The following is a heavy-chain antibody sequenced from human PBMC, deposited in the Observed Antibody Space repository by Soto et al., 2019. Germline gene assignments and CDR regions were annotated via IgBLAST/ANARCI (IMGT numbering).Heavy chain of an antibody. CDR1: GYIFTDYC. V-gene: IGHV5-51*01. CDR2: IYPGDSDT. CDR3: AASIFYYGMDV. Sequence: SLTNSCQVAGYIFTDYCIFWVLPMPGKGLEWMGIIYPGDSDTKYNPSFQGQVTISADKSITTTYLQWSSLKASDTAIYYCAASIFYYGMDVWGQGTKVKVSS. J-gene: IGHJ6*02.